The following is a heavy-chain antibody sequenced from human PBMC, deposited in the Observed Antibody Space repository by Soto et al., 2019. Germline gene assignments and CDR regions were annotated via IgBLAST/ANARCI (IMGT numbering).Heavy chain of an antibody. J-gene: IGHJ4*02. D-gene: IGHD3-22*01. Sequence: SETLSLTCAVYGGSFSGYYGSWIRQPPGKGLEWIGEINHSGSTNYNPSLKSRVTISVDTSKNQFSLEVSSVTAADTAVYYCARESGIPMIGSWGQGTLVTVSS. CDR1: GGSFSGYY. CDR2: INHSGST. CDR3: ARESGIPMIGS. V-gene: IGHV4-34*01.